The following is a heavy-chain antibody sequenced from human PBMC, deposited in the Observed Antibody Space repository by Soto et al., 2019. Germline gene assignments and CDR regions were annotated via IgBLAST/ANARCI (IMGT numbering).Heavy chain of an antibody. CDR2: IWYEGSNK. CDR3: AREFITVTPYYFDY. J-gene: IGHJ4*02. D-gene: IGHD4-17*01. Sequence: GGSLRPSCPRSGLTFSSFGLHGVRQAPGKGLEGVAVIWYEGSNKYYADSVKGRFTISRDNSKNTLYLQMNSLRAEDTAVYYCAREFITVTPYYFDYWGQGTLVTVSS. CDR1: GLTFSSFG. V-gene: IGHV3-33*01.